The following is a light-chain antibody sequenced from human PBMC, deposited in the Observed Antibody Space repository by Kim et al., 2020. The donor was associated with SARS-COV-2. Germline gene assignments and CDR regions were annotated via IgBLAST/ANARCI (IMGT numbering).Light chain of an antibody. J-gene: IGKJ1*01. Sequence: DIQMTQSPSSLSASVGDRVTITCRASRGISNYLAWYQQKPGKVPKLLIYAASTLQSGVPPRFSGSGSGTDFTLTISSLQPEDVASYYCQKYDGVPRTFGQGTKVDIK. CDR2: AAS. V-gene: IGKV1-27*01. CDR3: QKYDGVPRT. CDR1: RGISNY.